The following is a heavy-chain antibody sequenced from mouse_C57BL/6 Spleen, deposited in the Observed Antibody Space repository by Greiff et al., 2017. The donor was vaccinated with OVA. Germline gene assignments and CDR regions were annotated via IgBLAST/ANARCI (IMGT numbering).Heavy chain of an antibody. V-gene: IGHV1-55*01. J-gene: IGHJ3*01. CDR3: ARSRNGNPAWFAY. CDR2: IYPGSGST. Sequence: QVQLQQPGAELVKPGASVKMSCKASGYTFTSYWITWVKQRPGQGLEWIGDIYPGSGSTNYNEKFKSKATLTVDTSSSTAYMQLSSLTSEDSAVYYCARSRNGNPAWFAYWGQGTLVTVSA. CDR1: GYTFTSYW. D-gene: IGHD2-1*01.